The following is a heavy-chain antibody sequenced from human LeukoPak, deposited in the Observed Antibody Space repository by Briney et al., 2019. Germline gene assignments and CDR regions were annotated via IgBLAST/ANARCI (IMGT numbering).Heavy chain of an antibody. V-gene: IGHV1-2*06. Sequence: ASVKVSCXASGYTFTGYYMHWVRQAHGQGLEWMGRINPNSGGTNYAQKFQGRVTMTRDTSISTAYMELSRLRSDDTAVYYCARDASGIAAAGTTYYFDYWGQGTLVTVSS. CDR2: INPNSGGT. J-gene: IGHJ4*02. D-gene: IGHD6-13*01. CDR3: ARDASGIAAAGTTYYFDY. CDR1: GYTFTGYY.